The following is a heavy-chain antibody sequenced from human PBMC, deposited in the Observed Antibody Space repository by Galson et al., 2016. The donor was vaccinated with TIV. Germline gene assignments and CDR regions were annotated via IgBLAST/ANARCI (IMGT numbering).Heavy chain of an antibody. D-gene: IGHD4-17*01. J-gene: IGHJ4*02. Sequence: TFSDYGMHWVRQAPGKGLEWVAVISYDGSDQYYAGSVKGRFTISRDNSKNTLYLQMNSLRSDDTAMYYCAKDPRLYGDYFLHYFDYWGQGTLVTVSS. CDR1: TFSDYG. CDR2: ISYDGSDQ. V-gene: IGHV3-30*18. CDR3: AKDPRLYGDYFLHYFDY.